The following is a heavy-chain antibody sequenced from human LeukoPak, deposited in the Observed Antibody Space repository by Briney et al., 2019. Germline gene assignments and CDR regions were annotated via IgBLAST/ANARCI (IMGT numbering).Heavy chain of an antibody. CDR3: ARDWGSIVGATFAFGI. J-gene: IGHJ3*02. D-gene: IGHD1-26*01. CDR1: GGTFSSYA. CDR2: IIPIFGTA. Sequence: ASVKVFCKASGGTFSSYAISWVRQAPGQGLEWMGGIIPIFGTANYAQKFQGRVTITADESTNTAYMELSSLRSEDTAVYYCARDWGSIVGATFAFGIWGQGTMVTVFS. V-gene: IGHV1-69*13.